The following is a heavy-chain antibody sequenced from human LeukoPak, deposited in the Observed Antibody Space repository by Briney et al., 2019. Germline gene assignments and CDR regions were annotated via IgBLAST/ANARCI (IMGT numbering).Heavy chain of an antibody. Sequence: GGSLRLSCAASGFTFSSYAMSWVRQAPGKGLEWVSAVSGSGVSTYYAGSVKGRFTISRDNSKNTLYLQMYSLRAEDTAVYYCAKVGSGWYYFDYWGQGTLATVSS. CDR3: AKVGSGWYYFDY. J-gene: IGHJ4*02. CDR2: VSGSGVST. D-gene: IGHD6-19*01. CDR1: GFTFSSYA. V-gene: IGHV3-23*01.